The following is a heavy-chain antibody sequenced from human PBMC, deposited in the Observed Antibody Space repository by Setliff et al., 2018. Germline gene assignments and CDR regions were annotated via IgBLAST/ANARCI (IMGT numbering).Heavy chain of an antibody. CDR1: GDSISSSNW. CDR3: ATLLANYGSGMDV. J-gene: IGHJ6*02. Sequence: KPSETLSLTCAVSGDSISSSNWWNWVRQPPGKGLEWIGSIFQSGNTYYNPSLKSRVTISVDTSKNQFSLKVNSVTAADTAVYYCATLLANYGSGMDVWGQGTTVTVSS. CDR2: IFQSGNT. V-gene: IGHV4-4*02. D-gene: IGHD3-10*01.